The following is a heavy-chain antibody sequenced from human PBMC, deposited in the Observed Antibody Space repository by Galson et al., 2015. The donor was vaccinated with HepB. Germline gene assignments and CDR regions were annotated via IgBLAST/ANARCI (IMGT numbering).Heavy chain of an antibody. CDR2: IYPGDSDT. D-gene: IGHD4/OR15-4a*01. CDR1: GYSFTSYW. Sequence: QSGAEVKKPGESLKISCKGSGYSFTSYWIGWVRQMPGKGLEWMGIIYPGDSDTRYSPSFLGQVTISADKSISTAYLQWSSLKASDTAMYYCAKAHYDPYYYYYYMDVWGKGTTVTVSS. CDR3: AKAHYDPYYYYYYMDV. J-gene: IGHJ6*03. V-gene: IGHV5-51*01.